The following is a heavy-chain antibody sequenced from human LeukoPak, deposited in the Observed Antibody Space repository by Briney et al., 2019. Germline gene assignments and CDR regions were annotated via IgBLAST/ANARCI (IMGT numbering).Heavy chain of an antibody. V-gene: IGHV5-51*01. D-gene: IGHD3-22*01. J-gene: IGHJ3*02. CDR3: ARRRAMIESDAFDI. CDR2: IYPGDSDT. CDR1: GYSFTSYW. Sequence: GESLKISCKGSGYSFTSYWIGWVCQMPGKGLEWMGIIYPGDSDTRYSPSFQGQVSISADKSISTGYLQWSSLKASDTAMYYCARRRAMIESDAFDIWGQGTMATVSS.